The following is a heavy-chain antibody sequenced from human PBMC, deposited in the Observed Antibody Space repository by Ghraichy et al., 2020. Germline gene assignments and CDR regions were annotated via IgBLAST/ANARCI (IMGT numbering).Heavy chain of an antibody. J-gene: IGHJ4*02. CDR2: VGNSPGDT. CDR1: GFDFRSYG. CDR3: TKDCCGDAFFEH. Sequence: GGSLRLSCRSFGFDFRSYGMAWVRQAPGKRLEWVSTVGNSPGDTHYAASVRGRFTISRDDSKSTMYLQMNNLRVEDTGTYYCTKDCCGDAFFEHWGQGTPVTVSS. V-gene: IGHV3-23*01. D-gene: IGHD4-17*01.